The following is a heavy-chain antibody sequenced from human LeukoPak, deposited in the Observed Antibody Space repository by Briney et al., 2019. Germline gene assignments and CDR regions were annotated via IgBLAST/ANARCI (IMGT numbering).Heavy chain of an antibody. Sequence: GGSLRLSCAASGFTFSYYAMRWVRQAPGKGLEWVAVISYDGSNKYYADSVKGRFTISRDNSKNTLYLQMNSLRAEDTAVYYCARGARYSSSWYSFDYWGQGTLVTVSS. CDR3: ARGARYSSSWYSFDY. CDR2: ISYDGSNK. V-gene: IGHV3-30-3*01. J-gene: IGHJ4*02. D-gene: IGHD6-13*01. CDR1: GFTFSYYA.